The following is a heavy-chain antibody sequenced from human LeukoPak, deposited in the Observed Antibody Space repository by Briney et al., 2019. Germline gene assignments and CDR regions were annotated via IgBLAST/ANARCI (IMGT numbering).Heavy chain of an antibody. V-gene: IGHV3-66*02. D-gene: IGHD6-19*01. CDR1: GFTPSSNY. J-gene: IGHJ6*03. Sequence: PGRSLRLSCAASGFTPSSNYMSWIRQAPGRGLEWVSVISSGGSTYYADPVKGRFTISRDNSKNTLYLQMNSLRAEDMAVYYCAREWAGAYYYYYMDVWGKGTTVTVSS. CDR3: AREWAGAYYYYYMDV. CDR2: ISSGGST.